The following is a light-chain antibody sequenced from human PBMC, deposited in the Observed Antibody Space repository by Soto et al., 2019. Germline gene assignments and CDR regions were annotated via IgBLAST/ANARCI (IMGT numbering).Light chain of an antibody. V-gene: IGKV3-15*01. CDR1: QSISSN. CDR2: GAS. CDR3: QQYGSSPGK. J-gene: IGKJ1*01. Sequence: EIVMTHSPATLSVSPLEIATLSCSASQSISSNLAWYQQKPGQAPRLLIYGASTRASGIPARFSGSGSGTEFTLTISSLEPEDFAVYYCQQYGSSPGKFGQGTKVDIK.